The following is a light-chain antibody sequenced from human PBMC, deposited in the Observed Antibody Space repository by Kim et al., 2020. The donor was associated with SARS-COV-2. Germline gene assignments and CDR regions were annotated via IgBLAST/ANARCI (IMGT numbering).Light chain of an antibody. J-gene: IGLJ3*02. V-gene: IGLV3-1*01. CDR3: QAWDSSTAWV. CDR1: KLGDKY. CDR2: QDS. Sequence: SPGQTVSITCSGDKLGDKYACWYQQKPGQSPVMVIYQDSKRPSGIPERFSGSNSGNTATLTISGTQAMDEADYYCQAWDSSTAWVFGGGTKLTVL.